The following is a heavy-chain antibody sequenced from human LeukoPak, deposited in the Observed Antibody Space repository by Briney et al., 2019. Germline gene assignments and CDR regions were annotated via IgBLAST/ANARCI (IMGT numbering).Heavy chain of an antibody. J-gene: IGHJ3*02. Sequence: SQTLSLTCAISGDSVSSNSAAWNWIRQSPSRGLEWLGRTYYRSKWYNDYAVSAKSRITINPDTSKNQFSLQLNSVTPEDTAVYYCARDAPFWSGYYSPNDAFDIWGQGTMVTVSS. D-gene: IGHD3-3*01. CDR1: GDSVSSNSAA. V-gene: IGHV6-1*01. CDR3: ARDAPFWSGYYSPNDAFDI. CDR2: TYYRSKWYN.